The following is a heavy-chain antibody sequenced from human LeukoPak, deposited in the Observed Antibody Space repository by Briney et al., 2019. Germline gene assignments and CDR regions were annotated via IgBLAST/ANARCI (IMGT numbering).Heavy chain of an antibody. CDR3: ASAAGIAVAGTSLYFDY. CDR1: GGSISSSSYY. V-gene: IGHV4-39*07. J-gene: IGHJ4*02. D-gene: IGHD6-19*01. CDR2: IYYSGST. Sequence: SETLSLTCTVSGGSISSSSYYWGWIRQPPGKGLEWIGSIYYSGSTYYNPSLKSRVTISVDTSKNQFSLKLSSVTAADTAVYYCASAAGIAVAGTSLYFDYWGQGTLVTVSS.